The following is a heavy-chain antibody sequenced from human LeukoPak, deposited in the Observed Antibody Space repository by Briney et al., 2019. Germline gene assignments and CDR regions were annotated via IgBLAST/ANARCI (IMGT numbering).Heavy chain of an antibody. CDR3: ARDVRYSGSSALDY. CDR1: GFTFSSYS. J-gene: IGHJ4*02. D-gene: IGHD1-26*01. Sequence: PGGSLRLSCAASGFTFSSYSMNWVRQAPGKGLEWVANINQDGSEHYYVDSVKGRFTISRDNSKNTLYLQMNSLRAEDTAVYYCARDVRYSGSSALDYWGQGTLVTVSS. V-gene: IGHV3-7*01. CDR2: INQDGSEH.